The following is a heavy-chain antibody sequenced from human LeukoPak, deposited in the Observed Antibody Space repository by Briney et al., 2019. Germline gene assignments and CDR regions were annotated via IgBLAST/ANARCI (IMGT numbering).Heavy chain of an antibody. CDR3: AKLTEVAPTRPQGFDL. V-gene: IGHV3-48*03. Sequence: GGSLRLSCAASGFIFSSYEMNWVRQAPGKGLEWVAYISSRGGAIYYADSLKGRFTISRDNAKNSLYLQMSSLRAEDTAVYYCAKLTEVAPTRPQGFDLWGRGTLVTVSS. CDR1: GFIFSSYE. J-gene: IGHJ2*01. D-gene: IGHD5-12*01. CDR2: ISSRGGAI.